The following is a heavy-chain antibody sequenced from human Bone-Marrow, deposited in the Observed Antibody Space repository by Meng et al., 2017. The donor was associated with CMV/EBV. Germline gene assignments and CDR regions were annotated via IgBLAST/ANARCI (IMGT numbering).Heavy chain of an antibody. CDR2: INPTSGGT. CDR1: GYSFTGYY. J-gene: IGHJ4*02. CDR3: ARDRRILSGGDCYDY. D-gene: IGHD2-21*01. V-gene: IGHV1-2*02. Sequence: ASVKVSCKASGYSFTGYYMHWVRQAPGQGLEWMGWINPTSGGTNHAQKFQGRVTMTRDTSISTAYMELSRLRSDDTAVYYCARDRRILSGGDCYDYWGQGTLVTVSS.